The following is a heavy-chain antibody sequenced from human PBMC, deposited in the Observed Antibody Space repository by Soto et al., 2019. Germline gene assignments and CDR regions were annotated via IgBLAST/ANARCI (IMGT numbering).Heavy chain of an antibody. CDR1: GFTFSSYA. CDR2: ISGSGGST. CDR3: AKGSSGGSYGDLWADY. D-gene: IGHD4-17*01. V-gene: IGHV3-23*01. J-gene: IGHJ4*02. Sequence: GGSLRLSCAASGFTFSSYAMSWVRQAPGKGLEWVSAISGSGGSTYYADSVKGRFTISRDNSKNTLYLQMNSLRAEDTAVYYCAKGSSGGSYGDLWADYWGQGTLVTVSS.